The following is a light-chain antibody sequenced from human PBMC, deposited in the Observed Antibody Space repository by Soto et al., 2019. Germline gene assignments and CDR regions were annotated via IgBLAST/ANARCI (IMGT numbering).Light chain of an antibody. V-gene: IGKV1-9*01. Sequence: GDRVTITCRASQDISRYLAWYQQRAGKAPKLLIYGASTLQSGVPSRFSGSGSGTEFTLTLSSLQPEDFATYHCQQLQRTPFTFGPGTTVDV. CDR1: QDISRY. J-gene: IGKJ3*01. CDR3: QQLQRTPFT. CDR2: GAS.